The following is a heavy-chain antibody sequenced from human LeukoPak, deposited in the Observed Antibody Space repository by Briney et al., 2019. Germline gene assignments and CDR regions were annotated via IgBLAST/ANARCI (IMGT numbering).Heavy chain of an antibody. Sequence: PSETLSLTCTVSGGSISSYYWSWIRQPPGKGLEWIGYIYYSGTTNYNPYLKSRVTISVDTSKNQFSLKLSSVTAADTAVYYCARGGFDYVWGSYRNDAFDIWGQGTMVTVSS. CDR2: IYYSGTT. D-gene: IGHD3-16*02. CDR3: ARGGFDYVWGSYRNDAFDI. CDR1: GGSISSYY. V-gene: IGHV4-59*12. J-gene: IGHJ3*02.